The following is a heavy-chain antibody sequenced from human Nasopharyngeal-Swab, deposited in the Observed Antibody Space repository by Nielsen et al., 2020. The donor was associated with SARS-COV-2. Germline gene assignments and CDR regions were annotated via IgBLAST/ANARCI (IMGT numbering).Heavy chain of an antibody. CDR3: AKPPGDYVWGSYYFDY. Sequence: GESLKISCAASGFTFSSYAMSWVRQAPGKGLEWVSVIYSGGSSTNYEDSVKGRFTISRDNSKNTLYLQQNSLRAEDTAVYYFAKPPGDYVWGSYYFDYWGQGTLVTVSS. CDR1: GFTFSSYA. D-gene: IGHD3-16*01. J-gene: IGHJ4*02. V-gene: IGHV3-23*03. CDR2: IYSGGSST.